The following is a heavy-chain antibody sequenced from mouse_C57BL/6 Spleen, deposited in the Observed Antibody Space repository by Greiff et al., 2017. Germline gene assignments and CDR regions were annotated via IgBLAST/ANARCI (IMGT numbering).Heavy chain of an antibody. CDR1: GYTFTSYW. CDR2: IYPSDSET. V-gene: IGHV1-61*01. CDR3: ARGGYDVLFAY. J-gene: IGHJ3*01. D-gene: IGHD2-2*01. Sequence: QVQLQQSGAELVRPGSSVKLSCKASGYTFTSYWMDWVKQRPGQGLEWIGNIYPSDSETHYNQKFKDKATLTVDKSSSTAYMQLSSLTSEDSAVYYCARGGYDVLFAYWGQGTLVTVSA.